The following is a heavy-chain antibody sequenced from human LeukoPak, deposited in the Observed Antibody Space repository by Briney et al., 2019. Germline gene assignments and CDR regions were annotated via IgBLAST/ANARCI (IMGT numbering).Heavy chain of an antibody. Sequence: GESLKISCKGSGYSFTSYWIGWVRQMPGKGLEWMGIIYPGDSDTRYSPSFQGQVTISADKSISTAYMELSRLRSDDTAVYYCARDRDNGTPDYWGQGTLVTVSS. CDR3: ARDRDNGTPDY. J-gene: IGHJ4*02. CDR2: IYPGDSDT. CDR1: GYSFTSYW. D-gene: IGHD2-8*01. V-gene: IGHV5-51*01.